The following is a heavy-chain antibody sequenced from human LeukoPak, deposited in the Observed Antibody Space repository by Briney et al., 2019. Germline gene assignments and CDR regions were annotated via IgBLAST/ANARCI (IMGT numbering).Heavy chain of an antibody. CDR3: ARDFSRTVTTDGHIQAPQVNYYYYYYMDV. CDR2: ISSSGSTI. CDR1: GFTFSDYY. J-gene: IGHJ6*03. Sequence: PGGSLRLSCAASGFTFSDYYMSWIRQAPGKGLEWVSYISSSGSTIYYADSVKGRFTISRDNAKNSLYLQMNSLRAEDTAVYYCARDFSRTVTTDGHIQAPQVNYYYYYYMDVWGKGTTVTVSS. D-gene: IGHD4-11*01. V-gene: IGHV3-11*04.